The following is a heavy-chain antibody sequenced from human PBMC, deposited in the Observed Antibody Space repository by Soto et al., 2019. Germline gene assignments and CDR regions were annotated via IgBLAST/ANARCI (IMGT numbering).Heavy chain of an antibody. D-gene: IGHD6-13*01. CDR1: GFTFNSCL. CDR2: ISGSGRYT. Sequence: PGGSLRLSCAASGFTFNSCLMSWVRQAPGKGLEWVSLISGSGRYTDYADSVKGRFTISRDNSKNTLYLQMNSLRAEDTAVYYCAKDPPSERMQPDYGMDVWGQGTTVTV. J-gene: IGHJ6*02. V-gene: IGHV3-23*01. CDR3: AKDPPSERMQPDYGMDV.